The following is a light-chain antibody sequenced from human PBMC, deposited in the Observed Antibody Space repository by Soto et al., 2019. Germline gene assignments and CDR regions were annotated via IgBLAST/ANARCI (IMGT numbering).Light chain of an antibody. V-gene: IGLV2-14*01. CDR1: SSEIGVYSY. J-gene: IGLJ3*02. CDR2: EVS. CDR3: SAYTRTTTLVL. Sequence: QSALTQPASVSGSPGQSITISCTGPSSEIGVYSYVSWYQHHPGKAPKLLISEVSNRPSGVSNRFSGSKSGNTASLTISGVQAEDECDYYCSAYTRTTTLVLFGGGTKLTVL.